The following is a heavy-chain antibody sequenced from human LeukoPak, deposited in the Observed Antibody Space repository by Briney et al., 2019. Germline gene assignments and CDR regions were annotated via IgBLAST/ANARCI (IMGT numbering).Heavy chain of an antibody. CDR2: IYYSVST. V-gene: IGHV4-61*08. Sequence: PSETLSLTRTVSGDSVASGGYYWNWIRQPPGKGLEWIGYIYYSVSTNYNLSLKSRVTISVDTSENQFSLKLTSVTAADTAVYYCARGGRGRNWFDPWGQGTLVTVSS. J-gene: IGHJ5*02. CDR3: ARGGRGRNWFDP. CDR1: GDSVASGGYY. D-gene: IGHD3-10*01.